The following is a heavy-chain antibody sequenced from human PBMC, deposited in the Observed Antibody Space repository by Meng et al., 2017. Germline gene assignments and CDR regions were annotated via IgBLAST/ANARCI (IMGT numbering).Heavy chain of an antibody. J-gene: IGHJ4*02. CDR1: GYNFPDYY. CDR3: ARDEDISAAGKLFGDY. CDR2: INPKSGDT. D-gene: IGHD6-25*01. V-gene: IGHV1-2*06. Sequence: GQVVQSGAEVKEPGASVKVPCKPSGYNFPDYYLHWVRRAPGQGLEWMGRINPKSGDTHYAQKFQARVTMTGDTSISTAYMELSGLRSDDTAMHYCARDEDISAAGKLFGDYWGQGTLVTVSS.